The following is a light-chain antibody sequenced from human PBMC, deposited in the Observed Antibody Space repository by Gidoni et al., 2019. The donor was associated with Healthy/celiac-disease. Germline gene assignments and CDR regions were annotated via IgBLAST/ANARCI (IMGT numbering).Light chain of an antibody. J-gene: IGKJ4*01. CDR2: DAS. Sequence: DLPLTHSPSSLSASVGDRVTITCQASQDISNYLNWYQQKPGKAPKLLIYDASNFETGVQSRFSGSRSGTDFTFTISSLQPEVIATYYCQQYDNLSLTFGGXTKVEIK. CDR1: QDISNY. V-gene: IGKV1-33*01. CDR3: QQYDNLSLT.